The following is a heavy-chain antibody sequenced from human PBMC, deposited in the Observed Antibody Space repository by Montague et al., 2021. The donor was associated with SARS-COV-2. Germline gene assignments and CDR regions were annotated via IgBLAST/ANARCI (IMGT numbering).Heavy chain of an antibody. CDR1: GGSISSSSYY. Sequence: SETLSLTCTVSGGSISSSSYYWGWIRQPPGKGLEWVGSIYYSGSTYCXXXLKSRVTIAVDTSKNQFSLKLRSVTAADTAVYYCARGPVDDNCSGGSCYSRSSYCLDFWGQGAPVTVSS. J-gene: IGHJ6*02. CDR3: ARGPVDDNCSGGSCYSRSSYCLDF. D-gene: IGHD2-15*01. V-gene: IGHV4-39*07. CDR2: IYYSGST.